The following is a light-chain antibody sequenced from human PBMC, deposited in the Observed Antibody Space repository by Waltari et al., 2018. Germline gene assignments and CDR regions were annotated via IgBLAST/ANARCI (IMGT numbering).Light chain of an antibody. J-gene: IGLJ3*02. V-gene: IGLV3-19*01. CDR3: HPREPRGTHVL. CDR1: GLRVSY. Sequence: SSELTQDPAVSVALGQTVRITCQGEGLRVSYASWYQQKPGQAPVLVFYGKNNRPSGSAAGLSGSPSGDTVPLTTGGAQEEDGADYSCHPREPRGTHVLFGGGTTVTAL. CDR2: GKN.